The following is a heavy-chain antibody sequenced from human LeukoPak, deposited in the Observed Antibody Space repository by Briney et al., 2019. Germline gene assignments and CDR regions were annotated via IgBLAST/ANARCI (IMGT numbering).Heavy chain of an antibody. V-gene: IGHV4-31*03. J-gene: IGHJ4*02. Sequence: SETLSLTCTVSGGSISSGGYYWSWIRQHPGKGLEWIGYIYYSGSTYHNPSLKSRVTISVDTSKNQFSLKLSSVTAADTAVYYCARQILYGDYAVVPPVHHSPLDYWGQGTLVTVSS. CDR2: IYYSGST. CDR3: ARQILYGDYAVVPPVHHSPLDY. CDR1: GGSISSGGYY. D-gene: IGHD4-17*01.